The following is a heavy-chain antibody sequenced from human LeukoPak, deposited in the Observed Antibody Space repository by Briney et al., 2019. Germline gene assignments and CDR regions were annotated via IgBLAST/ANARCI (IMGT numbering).Heavy chain of an antibody. Sequence: PSGTLSLTCAVSGGSISSSNWWSWVRQPPGKGLEWIGEIYHSGSTNYNPSLKSRVTISVDTSKNQFSLKLSSVTAADTAVYYCARIEMATIIFDYWGQGTLVTVSS. J-gene: IGHJ4*02. V-gene: IGHV4-4*02. CDR1: GGSISSSNW. CDR2: IYHSGST. CDR3: ARIEMATIIFDY. D-gene: IGHD5-24*01.